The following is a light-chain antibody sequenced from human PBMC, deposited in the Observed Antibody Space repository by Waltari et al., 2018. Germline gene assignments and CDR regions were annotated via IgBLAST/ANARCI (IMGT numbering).Light chain of an antibody. Sequence: DIVLTQSPTTLSLSPGERATLSCRASQRVSSYLAWYQQKPGQAPRLLIDDASNRATGIPARFSGSGSGTDFTLTISSLEPEDFAVYYCQQRSNWPPLTFGGGTKVEIK. CDR3: QQRSNWPPLT. CDR1: QRVSSY. V-gene: IGKV3-11*01. CDR2: DAS. J-gene: IGKJ4*01.